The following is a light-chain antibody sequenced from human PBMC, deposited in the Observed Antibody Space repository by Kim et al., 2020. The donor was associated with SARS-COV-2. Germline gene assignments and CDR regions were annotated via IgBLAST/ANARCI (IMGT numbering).Light chain of an antibody. CDR1: QSICSW. CDR3: HQHKT. J-gene: IGKJ1*01. V-gene: IGKV1-5*01. Sequence: STLSTSVGDRVTITCRASQSICSWLAWYQHTPGKAPKLLIYDASILQSGVPSRFSGSGSGTEFTLTLSDLQPDYFATYYYHQHKTFGQGTKVDIK. CDR2: DAS.